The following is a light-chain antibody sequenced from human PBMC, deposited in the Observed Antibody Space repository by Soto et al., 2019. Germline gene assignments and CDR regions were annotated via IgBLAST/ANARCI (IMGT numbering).Light chain of an antibody. V-gene: IGKV1-39*01. Sequence: DIQMTQSPSSLSASVGDRVTITCRASQSIRIYLNWYQQKPGKAPELLIFAASSLQSGVPSRFSGSGSGTDFTLTISSLQPEDFATYYCQQSGDTPPWTFGHGTKVEIK. J-gene: IGKJ1*01. CDR3: QQSGDTPPWT. CDR2: AAS. CDR1: QSIRIY.